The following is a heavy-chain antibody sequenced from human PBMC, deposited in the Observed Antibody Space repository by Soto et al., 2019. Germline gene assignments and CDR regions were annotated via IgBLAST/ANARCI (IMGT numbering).Heavy chain of an antibody. J-gene: IGHJ5*02. V-gene: IGHV3-23*01. CDR3: ARGLGGVIAPPDP. D-gene: IGHD3-16*02. CDR2: ITGTGGST. Sequence: XGSLRLSFAASGFAFHSYGMTGVRQPPGKGLEWVSAITGTGGSTYFADSVKGRFTISRDNSNDTLYLHMNSLRVEDTAVYYCARGLGGVIAPPDPWGQGTLVTV. CDR1: GFAFHSYG.